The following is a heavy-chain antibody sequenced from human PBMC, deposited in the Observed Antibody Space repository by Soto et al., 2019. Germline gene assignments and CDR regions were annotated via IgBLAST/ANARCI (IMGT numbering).Heavy chain of an antibody. CDR1: GFTFSSYG. D-gene: IGHD3-16*01. CDR3: AKDRLTYYFDY. V-gene: IGHV3-30*18. CDR2: ISYDGSNK. Sequence: GGSLRLSCAASGFTFSSYGMHWVRQAPGKGLEWVAVISYDGSNKYYADSVKGRFTISRDNSKNTLYLQMNSLRAEDTAVYYCAKDRLTYYFDYWGPGTLVTVSS. J-gene: IGHJ4*02.